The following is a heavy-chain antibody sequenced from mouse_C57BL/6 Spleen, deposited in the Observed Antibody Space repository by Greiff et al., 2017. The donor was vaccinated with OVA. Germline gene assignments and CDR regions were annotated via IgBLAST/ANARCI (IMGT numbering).Heavy chain of an antibody. CDR1: GYTFTDYY. Sequence: VMLVESGAELVRPGASVKLSCKASGYTFTDYYINWVKQRPGQGLEWIARIYPGSGNTYYNEKFKGKATLTAEKSSSTAYMQLSSLTSEDSAVYFCAREGSNYAMDYWGQGTSVTVSS. CDR2: IYPGSGNT. D-gene: IGHD1-1*01. V-gene: IGHV1-76*01. J-gene: IGHJ4*01. CDR3: AREGSNYAMDY.